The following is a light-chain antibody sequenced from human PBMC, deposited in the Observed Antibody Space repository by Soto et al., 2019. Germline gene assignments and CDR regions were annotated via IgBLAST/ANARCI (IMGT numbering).Light chain of an antibody. J-gene: IGLJ2*01. CDR2: DTS. CDR3: LLCYRGGRRV. Sequence: QAVVTQEPSLTVSPGGTVTLTCGSSTGAVANNHYPYWFQQKPGLAPRTLIYDTSTKHSWTPARFSGSLLGGKAALTLSGAQPEDEAEYYCLLCYRGGRRVFGGGTKLTVL. V-gene: IGLV7-46*01. CDR1: TGAVANNHY.